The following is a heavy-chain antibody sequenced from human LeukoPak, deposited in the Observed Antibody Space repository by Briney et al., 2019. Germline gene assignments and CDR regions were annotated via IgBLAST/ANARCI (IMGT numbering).Heavy chain of an antibody. CDR3: ARRIYTSDWFDP. D-gene: IGHD2-15*01. CDR1: SYNFPNYW. CDR2: INPAGSHT. V-gene: IGHV5-51*01. Sequence: GESLKISCKASSYNFPNYWIGWVRQMPGKGLEWMGIINPAGSHTIYSPSFQGQVTISVDKSTSTAYLQWNTLKASDTAMYYCARRIYTSDWFDPWGQGTLVTVSS. J-gene: IGHJ5*02.